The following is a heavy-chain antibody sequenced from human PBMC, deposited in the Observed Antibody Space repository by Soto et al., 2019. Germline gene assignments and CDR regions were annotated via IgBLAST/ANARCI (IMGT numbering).Heavy chain of an antibody. CDR1: GFTFSSYA. Sequence: SLRLSCAASGFTFSSYAMSWVRQAPGKGLEWVSAISGSGGSTYYADSVKGRFTISRDNSKNTLYLQMNSLRAEDTAVYYCAKDRLGSSWFDPWGQGTLVTVSS. J-gene: IGHJ5*02. CDR3: AKDRLGSSWFDP. V-gene: IGHV3-23*01. D-gene: IGHD6-6*01. CDR2: ISGSGGST.